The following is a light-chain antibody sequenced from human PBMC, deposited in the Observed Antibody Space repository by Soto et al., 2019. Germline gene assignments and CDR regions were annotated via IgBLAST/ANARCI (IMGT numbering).Light chain of an antibody. Sequence: EIVLTQSPGTLSLSPGQRATLSCRASESISRDYLAWYQQRLGQAPRLLIYDASSRATGIPDRFSGSGSGTDFTLTISRLEPEDLAVYYCQQYGSSPLTFGGGTKVELK. CDR3: QQYGSSPLT. CDR2: DAS. CDR1: ESISRDY. V-gene: IGKV3-20*01. J-gene: IGKJ4*01.